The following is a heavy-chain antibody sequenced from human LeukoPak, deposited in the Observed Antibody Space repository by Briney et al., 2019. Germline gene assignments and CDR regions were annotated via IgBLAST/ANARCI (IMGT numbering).Heavy chain of an antibody. Sequence: PLGTLSLTCTVSGGSISSYYWSWIRQPAGKGLEWIGRIYTSGSTNYNPSLKSRVTMSVDTSKNQFSLKLSSVTAADTAVYYCARDRVYCSSTSCHQDFDYWGQGTLVTVSS. CDR2: IYTSGST. CDR3: ARDRVYCSSTSCHQDFDY. J-gene: IGHJ4*02. V-gene: IGHV4-4*07. D-gene: IGHD2-2*01. CDR1: GGSISSYY.